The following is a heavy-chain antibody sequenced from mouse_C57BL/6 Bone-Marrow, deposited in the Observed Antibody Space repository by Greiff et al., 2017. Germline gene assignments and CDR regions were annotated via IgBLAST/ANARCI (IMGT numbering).Heavy chain of an antibody. CDR2: IRSKSNNYAT. CDR3: VRPMITTDYYAMDY. CDR1: GFSFNTYA. J-gene: IGHJ4*01. Sequence: DAGGGLVQPKGSLKLSCAASGFSFNTYAMNWVRQAPGKGLEWVARIRSKSNNYATYYADSVKDRFTISRDDSESMLYLQMNNLKTEDTAMYYCVRPMITTDYYAMDYWGQGTSVTVSS. V-gene: IGHV10-1*01. D-gene: IGHD2-4*01.